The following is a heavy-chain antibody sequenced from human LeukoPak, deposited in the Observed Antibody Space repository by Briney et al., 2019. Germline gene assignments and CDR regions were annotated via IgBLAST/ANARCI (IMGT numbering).Heavy chain of an antibody. Sequence: GGSLRLSRSASGFTFSNYAMHWVRQAPGKGLEYVSDISSNGGITYYADSVKGRFTVSRDNSKNMLYLQMNSLRAEDTAVYYCVKDKYPVVVAATLDYWGQGILVTVSS. J-gene: IGHJ4*02. D-gene: IGHD2-15*01. V-gene: IGHV3-64D*09. CDR1: GFTFSNYA. CDR3: VKDKYPVVVAATLDY. CDR2: ISSNGGIT.